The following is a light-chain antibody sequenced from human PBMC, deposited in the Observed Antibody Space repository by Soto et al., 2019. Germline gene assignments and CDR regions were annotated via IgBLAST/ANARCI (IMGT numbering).Light chain of an antibody. CDR1: QSVSSSL. CDR2: GAS. V-gene: IGKV3-20*01. CDR3: QQYVNSPYT. J-gene: IGKJ2*01. Sequence: EIVLTQSPGTLSLSPGDRATVSCRASQSVSSSLLAWYQQKPGQAHRRLIYGASTRAPGIPDRFSGSGSGTDFTLTITSLDPEDFAVYYCQQYVNSPYTFGQGTILEMK.